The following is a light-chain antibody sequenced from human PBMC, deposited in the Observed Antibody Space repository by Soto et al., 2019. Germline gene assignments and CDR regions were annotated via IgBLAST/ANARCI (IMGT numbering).Light chain of an antibody. V-gene: IGKV1-39*01. CDR1: ERVIRF. Sequence: DIKMTQSPSSLSASVGDTVTITCRASERVIRFLNWYQQKPGEAPKVLIYSASSLQGGVPSRFSGSGSGTDFTLTIRRLKTEDFGTYYCQQCYSATFTFGPGTKVDIQ. CDR3: QQCYSATFT. J-gene: IGKJ3*01. CDR2: SAS.